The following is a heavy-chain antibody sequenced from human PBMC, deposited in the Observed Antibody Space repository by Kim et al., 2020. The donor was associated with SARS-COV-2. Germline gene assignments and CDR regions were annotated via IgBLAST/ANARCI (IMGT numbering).Heavy chain of an antibody. CDR3: ARDDLMGKPGQFDP. Sequence: GGSLRLSCAASGFIFSYYGMNWVRQAPGEGLEWVAVIWIDGNNKIDEDSVKGRFTITSDNAKNTLSLKMNSLRVDDTAVYYCARDDLMGKPGQFDPWGQGTLVIVSS. CDR1: GFIFSYYG. V-gene: IGHV3-33*01. J-gene: IGHJ5*02. D-gene: IGHD2-8*01. CDR2: IWIDGNNK.